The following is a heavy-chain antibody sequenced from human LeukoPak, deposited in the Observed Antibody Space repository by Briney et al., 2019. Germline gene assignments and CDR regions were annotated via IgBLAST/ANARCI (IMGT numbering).Heavy chain of an antibody. CDR1: GFTFSSYS. D-gene: IGHD3-9*01. CDR3: ARVDVLRYFDWLLWYYGMDV. Sequence: PWGSLRLSCAASGFTFSSYSRNWVRQPPGKGLEWVSSISSSSSYIYYADSVKGRFTISRDNGKNSLYLQMNSLSAEDTAVYYCARVDVLRYFDWLLWYYGMDVWGQGTTVTVSS. CDR2: ISSSSSYI. J-gene: IGHJ6*02. V-gene: IGHV3-21*01.